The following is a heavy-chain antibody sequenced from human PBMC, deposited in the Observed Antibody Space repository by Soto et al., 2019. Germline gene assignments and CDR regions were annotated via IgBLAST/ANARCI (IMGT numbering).Heavy chain of an antibody. Sequence: SETLSLTCAVDGGNFIGYCWSWISKTPGERLEWVGDICHGGGANYNPSLKSRVSFSMDPSKNQFSLKLNSVMAADTAVYYCAGYSNSWSKYVKHWGRGSLVTSPQ. J-gene: IGHJ1*01. D-gene: IGHD6-13*01. CDR3: AGYSNSWSKYVKH. V-gene: IGHV4-34*08. CDR2: ICHGGGA. CDR1: GGNFIGYC.